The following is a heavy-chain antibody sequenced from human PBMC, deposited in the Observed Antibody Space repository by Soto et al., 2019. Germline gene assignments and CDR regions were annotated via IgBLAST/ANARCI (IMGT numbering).Heavy chain of an antibody. D-gene: IGHD3-3*01. J-gene: IGHJ6*02. CDR2: IYHSGST. V-gene: IGHV4-31*03. CDR1: GGSIRSTRYY. CDR3: ARVTSEDRITISGGVMGTMEV. Sequence: QVQLQESGPGLVKPSQTLSLTCTVSGGSIRSTRYYWSWIRQHPGKGLEWIAYIYHSGSTYYNPSLKSGVALSVDTSINQFSLSLRSVAAADTAAYYCARVTSEDRITISGGVMGTMEVWGPGTMVTVS.